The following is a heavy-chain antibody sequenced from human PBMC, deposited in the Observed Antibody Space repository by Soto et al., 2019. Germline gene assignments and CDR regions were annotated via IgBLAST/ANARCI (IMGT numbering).Heavy chain of an antibody. D-gene: IGHD3-22*01. CDR2: IKQDGSEK. J-gene: IGHJ5*02. V-gene: IGHV3-7*01. CDR1: GFTFSSYW. CDR3: ARECDYYDSSGCPFDP. Sequence: GGSLRLSCAASGFTFSSYWMSWVRQAPGKGLEWVANIKQDGSEKYYVDSVKGRFTISRDNAKNSLYLQMNSLRAEDTAVYYCARECDYYDSSGCPFDPWGQGTLVTVYS.